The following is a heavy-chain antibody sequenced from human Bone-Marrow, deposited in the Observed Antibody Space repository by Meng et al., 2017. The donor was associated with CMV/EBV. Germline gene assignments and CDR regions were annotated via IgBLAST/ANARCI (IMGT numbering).Heavy chain of an antibody. CDR1: GYTFTSYD. Sequence: SVKVSCKASGYTFTSYDINWVRQAPGQGLEWMGGIIPIFGTANYAQKFQGRVTITTDESTSTAYMELSSLRSEDTAVYYCAREAVDTAMAEPENYYYYGMDVWGQGITVTVSS. CDR3: AREAVDTAMAEPENYYYYGMDV. J-gene: IGHJ6*02. CDR2: IIPIFGTA. V-gene: IGHV1-69*05. D-gene: IGHD5-18*01.